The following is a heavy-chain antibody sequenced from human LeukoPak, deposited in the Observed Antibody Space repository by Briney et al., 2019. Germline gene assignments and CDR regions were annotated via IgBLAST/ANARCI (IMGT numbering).Heavy chain of an antibody. CDR1: GYTFSSYD. CDR2: MNPNSGNT. CDR3: ARASGPRSSWYPLDS. V-gene: IGHV1-8*01. Sequence: ASVKVSCKASGYTFSSYDINWVRQASGQRLEWMGWMNPNSGNTGYAQKFQGRVTMIRSTSISTAYMELSSLRSEDTAVYYCARASGPRSSWYPLDSWGQGTLVTVSA. J-gene: IGHJ4*02. D-gene: IGHD6-13*01.